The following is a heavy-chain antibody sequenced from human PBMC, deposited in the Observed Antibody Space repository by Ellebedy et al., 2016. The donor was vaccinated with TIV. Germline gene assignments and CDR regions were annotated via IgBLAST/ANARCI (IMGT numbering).Heavy chain of an antibody. D-gene: IGHD3-10*01. Sequence: MPSETLSPTCSVSDDSFSNYYWSWIRQPPGKGLEWIGEINHSGSTNYNPSLKIRVTISVDTSKNQFSLKLSSVTAADTAVYYCARGARSVYYYGSGSYLIYFDYWGQGTLVTVSS. CDR1: DDSFSNYY. CDR3: ARGARSVYYYGSGSYLIYFDY. V-gene: IGHV4-34*01. J-gene: IGHJ4*02. CDR2: INHSGST.